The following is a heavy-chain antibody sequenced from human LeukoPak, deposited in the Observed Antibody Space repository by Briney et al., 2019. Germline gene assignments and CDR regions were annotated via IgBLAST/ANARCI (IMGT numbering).Heavy chain of an antibody. CDR2: IDSSGITI. D-gene: IGHD4-17*01. V-gene: IGHV3-48*03. CDR1: GFPFSSYE. CDR3: ARDSVGDLLDY. Sequence: GGSLRLSCAGSGFPFSSYEMNWLRQAPGKGLEWVSHIDSSGITIYYGDSVKGRFTISRDNAKNSIYLQMDSLRVEDTAIYYCARDSVGDLLDYWGQGTPVTVPS. J-gene: IGHJ4*02.